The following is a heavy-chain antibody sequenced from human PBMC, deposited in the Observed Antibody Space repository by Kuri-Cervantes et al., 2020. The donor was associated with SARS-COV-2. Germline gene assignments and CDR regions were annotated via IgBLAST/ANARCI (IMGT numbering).Heavy chain of an antibody. J-gene: IGHJ5*02. CDR1: GGSISGSHYY. CDR3: ARHGDSPVASRWVHNWFDP. Sequence: SETLSLTCTVSGGSISGSHYYWGWIRQSPEKGLEWIGSIYCDGNTYYNPSFRGRVTMSVATSKNQFSLKLTSVTATDTAFYYCARHGDSPVASRWVHNWFDPWGQGTLVTVSS. V-gene: IGHV4-39*01. CDR2: IYCDGNT. D-gene: IGHD4-23*01.